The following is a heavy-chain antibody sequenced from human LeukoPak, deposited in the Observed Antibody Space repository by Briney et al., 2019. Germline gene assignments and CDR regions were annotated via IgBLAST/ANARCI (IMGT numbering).Heavy chain of an antibody. Sequence: PGGSVTVSCKASGYTFTGYYMHWVRQAPGQGLEWMGWINPNSGGTNYAQKMQGWVTMTRDTSISTAYIELSRLRSDDTAVYYCARGQLGVVVPAAQTPPHNLFDPWGQGTLVTVSS. CDR3: ARGQLGVVVPAAQTPPHNLFDP. CDR2: INPNSGGT. V-gene: IGHV1-2*04. CDR1: GYTFTGYY. J-gene: IGHJ5*02. D-gene: IGHD2-2*01.